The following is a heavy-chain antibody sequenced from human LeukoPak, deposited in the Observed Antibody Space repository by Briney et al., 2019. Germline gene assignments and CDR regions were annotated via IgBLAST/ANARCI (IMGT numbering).Heavy chain of an antibody. D-gene: IGHD3-10*01. CDR1: GFTFSSYA. V-gene: IGHV3-30*04. CDR3: ARVLITMVRGVISPTDY. Sequence: GGSLRLSCAASGFTFSSYAMHWVRQAPGKGLEWVAVISYDGSNKYYADSVKGRFTISRDNSKNTLYLKMNSLRAEDTAVYSCARVLITMVRGVISPTDYWGQGTLVTVSS. J-gene: IGHJ4*02. CDR2: ISYDGSNK.